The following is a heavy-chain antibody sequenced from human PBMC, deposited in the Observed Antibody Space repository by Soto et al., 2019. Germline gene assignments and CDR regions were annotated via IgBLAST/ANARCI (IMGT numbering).Heavy chain of an antibody. CDR1: GGSISSYY. Sequence: KPSETLSLTCTVSGGSISSYYWSWIRQPPGKGLECIGYFYYTTTNYNPSLKSRVTISVDTSKNQFALKLSSVTTADTAVYYCARGSYDSSVYYYEPFDPWGQGTLVTVSS. CDR3: ARGSYDSSVYYYEPFDP. V-gene: IGHV4-59*01. D-gene: IGHD3-22*01. CDR2: FYYTTT. J-gene: IGHJ5*02.